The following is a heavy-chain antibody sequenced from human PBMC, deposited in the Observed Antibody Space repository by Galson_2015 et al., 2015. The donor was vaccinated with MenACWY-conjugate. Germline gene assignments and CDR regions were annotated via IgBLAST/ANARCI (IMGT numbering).Heavy chain of an antibody. J-gene: IGHJ4*02. D-gene: IGHD1-26*01. CDR2: INPGGSST. CDR1: GFIFNTYW. Sequence: SLRLSCAASGFIFNTYWMHWVRHAPGQGLVWVSRINPGGSSTTYADSVKDRFTISRDNAKNTLYLQMNNLRPEDTAVFYCAKTRGASFYFDAWGQGTLVTVSS. V-gene: IGHV3-74*01. CDR3: AKTRGASFYFDA.